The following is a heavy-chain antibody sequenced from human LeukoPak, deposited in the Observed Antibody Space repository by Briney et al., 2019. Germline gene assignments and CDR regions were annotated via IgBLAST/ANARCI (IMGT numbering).Heavy chain of an antibody. J-gene: IGHJ4*02. D-gene: IGHD2-8*02. CDR1: GFTFSSYV. V-gene: IGHV3-23*01. Sequence: PGGSLRLSCAASGFTFSSYVMSWVRQAPGKGLEWVSAITGGGDKTYYPGSAKGQFTISRDNSKSTLYLQINSLRAEDTAVYFCARGDRGTGWIYWGQGTLVTVSS. CDR2: ITGGGDKT. CDR3: ARGDRGTGWIY.